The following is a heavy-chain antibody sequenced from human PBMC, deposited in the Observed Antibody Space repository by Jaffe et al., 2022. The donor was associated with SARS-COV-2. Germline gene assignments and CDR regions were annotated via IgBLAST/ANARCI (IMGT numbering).Heavy chain of an antibody. CDR3: ATRVAGNLNLWYFDL. D-gene: IGHD6-19*01. V-gene: IGHV3-74*01. Sequence: EVQLVESGGGLVQPGESLRLSCAASGLTFSSYWMHWVRQSPGKGPVWVSRISSDGTITHYADSVKGRFTISRDNANNTLFLHMASLRAEDTAVYYCATRVAGNLNLWYFDLWGRGTHVTVSS. CDR1: GLTFSSYW. CDR2: ISSDGTIT. J-gene: IGHJ2*01.